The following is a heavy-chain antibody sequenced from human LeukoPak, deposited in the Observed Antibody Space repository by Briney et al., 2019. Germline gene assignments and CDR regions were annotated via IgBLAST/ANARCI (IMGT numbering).Heavy chain of an antibody. CDR2: IKQDGRER. CDR3: ARLRPDDFDI. Sequence: GGSLRLSCAASGFTFSSYWMTWVRQAPGKGLEWVANIKQDGRERNYVDSVKGRFTISRDNAKNSLYLQMSSLRAEDTAVYYCARLRPDDFDIWGQGTMVTVSS. V-gene: IGHV3-7*01. D-gene: IGHD3-3*01. CDR1: GFTFSSYW. J-gene: IGHJ3*02.